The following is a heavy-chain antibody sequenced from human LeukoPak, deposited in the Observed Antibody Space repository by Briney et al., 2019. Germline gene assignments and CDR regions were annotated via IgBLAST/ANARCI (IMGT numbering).Heavy chain of an antibody. Sequence: SVKVSCKASGGTFSSYAISWVRQAPGQGLEWMGRIIPIFGTANYAQKFQGRVTITTDESTSTAYMELSSLRSEDTAVYYCAGNYGDESRAIDIWGQGTMVTVSS. D-gene: IGHD4-17*01. CDR2: IIPIFGTA. CDR3: AGNYGDESRAIDI. V-gene: IGHV1-69*05. J-gene: IGHJ3*02. CDR1: GGTFSSYA.